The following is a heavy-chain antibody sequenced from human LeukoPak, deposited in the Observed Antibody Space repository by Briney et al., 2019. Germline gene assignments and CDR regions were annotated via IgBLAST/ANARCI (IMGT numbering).Heavy chain of an antibody. CDR3: YNGATSGRYYDYYSYIIV. CDR1: GFTFSGST. J-gene: IGHJ6*03. CDR2: IRSKDNSYAT. Sequence: GGSLTLSCAASGFTFSGSTKLWVRQASGKGLEWVGRIRSKDNSYATAYAASVKGRFTISRDDSKNTAYLQMNSLNTQDTAVYSFYNGATSGRYYDYYSYIIVCGKGTTVTVSS. V-gene: IGHV3-73*01. D-gene: IGHD1-26*01.